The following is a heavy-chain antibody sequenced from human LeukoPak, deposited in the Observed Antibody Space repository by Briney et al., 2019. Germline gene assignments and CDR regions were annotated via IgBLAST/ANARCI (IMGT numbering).Heavy chain of an antibody. V-gene: IGHV1-2*04. Sequence: ASVKVSCKASGYTFTGYYMHWVRQAAGQGLEGMGWINPNSGGTNYAQKFQGWVTMTRDTSISTAYIELSRLRSDDTAVYYCARERANSSGWDEGWFDPCGQGTLVTVSS. CDR2: INPNSGGT. CDR3: ARERANSSGWDEGWFDP. D-gene: IGHD6-19*01. J-gene: IGHJ5*02. CDR1: GYTFTGYY.